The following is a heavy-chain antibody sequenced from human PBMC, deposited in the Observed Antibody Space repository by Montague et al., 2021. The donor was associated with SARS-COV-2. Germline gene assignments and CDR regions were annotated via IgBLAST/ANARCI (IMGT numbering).Heavy chain of an antibody. CDR2: INHSGTT. V-gene: IGHV4-34*01. D-gene: IGHD2-21*01. J-gene: IGHJ4*02. CDR3: ARWYSQTLTVIGLRGESDSDY. CDR1: GGSFSGYY. Sequence: SETLSLTCAVSGGSFSGYYWTWIRQSPGKGLEWIAEINHSGTTNYNSNPSLRSRVTISVDTSKSQFSLKLNSVTAADTGVYYCARWYSQTLTVIGLRGESDSDYWGQGTLVTVSS.